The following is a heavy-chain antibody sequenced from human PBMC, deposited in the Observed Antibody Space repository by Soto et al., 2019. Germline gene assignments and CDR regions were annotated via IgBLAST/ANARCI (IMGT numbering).Heavy chain of an antibody. D-gene: IGHD3-9*01. CDR3: ERLDDFLTGYYKTFDS. Sequence: SETRSLTCTIFGGSISGYYRRWSQQPPGTGLERRRYVYYSGRTKYNPSVARRVNISADASENPISLKVTYVTAEDRAKNYCERLDDFLTGYYKTFDSWGQGTLVTVSS. CDR2: VYYSGRT. J-gene: IGHJ4*02. V-gene: IGHV4-59*01. CDR1: GGSISGYY.